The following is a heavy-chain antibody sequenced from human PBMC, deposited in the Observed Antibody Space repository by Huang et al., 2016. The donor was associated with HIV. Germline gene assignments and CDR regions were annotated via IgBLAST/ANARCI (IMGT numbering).Heavy chain of an antibody. CDR1: GGSLSDHY. CDR3: ARPRMTATSSDSTWSFFDS. J-gene: IGHJ4*02. Sequence: QVQLQQWGAGLLKPSGALSLKCAVYGGSLSDHYWTWSRLSPGKRLEWIGELNHRGITKYNPSLRSRVTRSVDMSKKQCSLNLTSLTAADTAVYYCARPRMTATSSDSTWSFFDSWGQGTLVIVSS. D-gene: IGHD2-21*02. V-gene: IGHV4-34*02. CDR2: LNHRGIT.